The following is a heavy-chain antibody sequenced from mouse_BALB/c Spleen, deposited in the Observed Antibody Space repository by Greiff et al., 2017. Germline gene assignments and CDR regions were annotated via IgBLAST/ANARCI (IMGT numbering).Heavy chain of an antibody. V-gene: IGHV5-9-3*01. J-gene: IGHJ4*01. D-gene: IGHD2-1*01. CDR2: ISSGGSYT. Sequence: EVHLVESGGGLVKPGGSLKLSCAASGFTFSSYAMSWVRQTPEKRLEWVATISSGGSYTYYPDSVKGRFTISRDNAKNTLYLQMSSLRSEDTAMYYCASRNYDYAMDYWGQGTSVTVSS. CDR3: ASRNYDYAMDY. CDR1: GFTFSSYA.